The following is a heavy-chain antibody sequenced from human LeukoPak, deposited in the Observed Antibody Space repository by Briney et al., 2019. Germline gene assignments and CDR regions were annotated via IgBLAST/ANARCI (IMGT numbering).Heavy chain of an antibody. V-gene: IGHV1-8*01. Sequence: ASVKVSCKASGYTFTSYDINWVRQATGQGLEWMGWMNPNSGNTGYAQKFQGRVTMTRNTSISTAYMELSSLRSEDTAVYYCARGLRQKLRRNHHYYYYMDVSGKGTTVTVFS. D-gene: IGHD5-12*01. CDR1: GYTFTSYD. J-gene: IGHJ6*03. CDR3: ARGLRQKLRRNHHYYYYMDV. CDR2: MNPNSGNT.